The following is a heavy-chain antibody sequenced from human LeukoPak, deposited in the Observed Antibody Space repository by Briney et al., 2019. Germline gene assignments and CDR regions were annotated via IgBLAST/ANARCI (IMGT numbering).Heavy chain of an antibody. CDR2: IYYSGTT. J-gene: IGHJ5*02. D-gene: IGHD6-6*01. CDR1: GGSISSYY. V-gene: IGHV4-59*12. CDR3: ARGISTSIAARLGWFDP. Sequence: SETLSLTCTVSGGSISSYYWSWIRQPPGKGLEWIGYIYYSGTTNYNPSLKSRVTISVDTSKNQFSLKLSSVTAADTAVYYCARGISTSIAARLGWFDPWGQGTLVTVSS.